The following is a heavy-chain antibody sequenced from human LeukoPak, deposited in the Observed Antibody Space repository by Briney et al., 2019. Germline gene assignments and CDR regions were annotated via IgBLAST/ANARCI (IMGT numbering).Heavy chain of an antibody. CDR3: ARPAGTRDAFDI. V-gene: IGHV4-34*01. Sequence: PSETLSLTCAVYGGSFSGYYWSCIRQPPGKGLEWIGEINHSGSTNYNPSLTSRVTISVDTSKNRFSLKLSSVTAADTAVYYCARPAGTRDAFDIWGQGTMVTVSS. D-gene: IGHD1-7*01. CDR2: INHSGST. J-gene: IGHJ3*02. CDR1: GGSFSGYY.